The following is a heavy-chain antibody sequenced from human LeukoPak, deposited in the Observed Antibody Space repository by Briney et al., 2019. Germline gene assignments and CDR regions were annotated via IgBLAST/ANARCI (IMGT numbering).Heavy chain of an antibody. J-gene: IGHJ4*02. CDR3: ARVVITFGGVYYFDY. CDR1: GGSISSYY. V-gene: IGHV4-59*01. Sequence: SETLSLTCTVSGGSISSYYWSWIRQPPGKGLEWIGYIYYSGSTNYNPSLKSRVTISVDTSKNQFSLKLSSVTAADTAVYYCARVVITFGGVYYFDYWGQGTLVTVSS. CDR2: IYYSGST. D-gene: IGHD3-16*01.